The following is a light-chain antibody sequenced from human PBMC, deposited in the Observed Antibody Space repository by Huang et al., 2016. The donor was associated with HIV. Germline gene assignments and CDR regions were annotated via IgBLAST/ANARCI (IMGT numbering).Light chain of an antibody. V-gene: IGKV3-15*01. CDR2: GAS. Sequence: PASLSVSPGETATLSCRASQSVRSILAWYQQKPGQAPRLLIYGASTRATGIPARFSGSGSGTDFTLTINSLKSEDFAVYYCQQYDDWPLTFGGGTKVEMK. CDR1: QSVRSI. J-gene: IGKJ4*01. CDR3: QQYDDWPLT.